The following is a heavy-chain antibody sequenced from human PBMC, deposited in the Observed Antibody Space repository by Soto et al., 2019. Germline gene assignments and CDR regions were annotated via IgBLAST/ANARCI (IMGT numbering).Heavy chain of an antibody. CDR2: ISYHGSDK. J-gene: IGHJ6*02. Sequence: GGSLRLSCAASGFIFNSYGMHWVRQAPGKGLEWVAVISYHGSDKYYTDSVKGRFTIARDNSKNTLYLQTNSLTIEDTAVFYCARSTSSTLNSYYGMDVWGQGTTVTVSS. CDR1: GFIFNSYG. V-gene: IGHV3-30*03. D-gene: IGHD6-6*01. CDR3: ARSTSSTLNSYYGMDV.